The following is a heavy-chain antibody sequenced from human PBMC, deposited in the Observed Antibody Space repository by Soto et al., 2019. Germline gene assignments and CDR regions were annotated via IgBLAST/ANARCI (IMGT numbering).Heavy chain of an antibody. J-gene: IGHJ5*02. CDR2: IIPIFGTA. D-gene: IGHD6-19*01. CDR1: GGTFSNYA. CDR3: ARGSFEAVAVNWFDP. V-gene: IGHV1-69*13. Sequence: SVKVSCKASGGTFSNYAISWVRQAPGQGLEWMGGIIPIFGTANYAQKFQGRVTITADESTSTAYMELSSLRSEDTAVYYCARGSFEAVAVNWFDPWGQGTLVTVSS.